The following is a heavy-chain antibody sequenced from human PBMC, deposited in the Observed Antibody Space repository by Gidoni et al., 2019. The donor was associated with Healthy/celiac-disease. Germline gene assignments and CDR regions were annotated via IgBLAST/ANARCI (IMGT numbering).Heavy chain of an antibody. CDR2: IYHSGST. Sequence: QVQLQESGPGLVKPSGTLSLTCAASGGPFSSSNWWSWVRQPPGKGLEWIGEIYHSGSTNYNPSLKSRVTISVDKSKNQFPLKLSSVTAADAAVYYCARANIAAAGTYDYWGQGTLVTVSS. CDR1: GGPFSSSNW. CDR3: ARANIAAAGTYDY. D-gene: IGHD6-13*01. J-gene: IGHJ4*02. V-gene: IGHV4-4*02.